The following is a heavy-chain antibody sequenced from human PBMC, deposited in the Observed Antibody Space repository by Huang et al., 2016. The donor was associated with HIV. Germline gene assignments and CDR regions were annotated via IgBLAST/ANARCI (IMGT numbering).Heavy chain of an antibody. J-gene: IGHJ3*02. CDR2: IKKDGSEV. Sequence: MSWVRQAPGKGLEWVADIKKDGSEVKYADSVKGRFTISRDHAQDSVYLQLNILRDEDTAVYYGARIRRALVGADRYDAFDIWGQGTVVIVSA. D-gene: IGHD1-26*01. CDR3: ARIRRALVGADRYDAFDI. V-gene: IGHV3-7*01.